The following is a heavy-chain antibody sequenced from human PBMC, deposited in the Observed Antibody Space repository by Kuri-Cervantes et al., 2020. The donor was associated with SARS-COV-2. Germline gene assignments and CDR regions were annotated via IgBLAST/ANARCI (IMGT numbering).Heavy chain of an antibody. Sequence: ASVKVSCKASGYTFTSYGIGWVRQAPGQGLEWMGWISAYNGNTNYAQKFQGRVTMTRDTSTSTVYMELSSLRSEDTAVYYCARDSGDEYYGSGSYSEKGPFDYWGQGTLVTVSS. D-gene: IGHD3-10*01. CDR2: ISAYNGNT. J-gene: IGHJ4*02. CDR3: ARDSGDEYYGSGSYSEKGPFDY. CDR1: GYTFTSYG. V-gene: IGHV1-18*01.